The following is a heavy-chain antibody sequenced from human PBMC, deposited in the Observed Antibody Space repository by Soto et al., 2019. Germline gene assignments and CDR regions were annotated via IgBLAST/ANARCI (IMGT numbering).Heavy chain of an antibody. D-gene: IGHD1-26*01. Sequence: QVQLVQSGAEVKKPGASVKVSCKASGYTFTSYGISWVRQAPGQGLEWMGWISAYNGNTNYAQKLQGRVTMTTDTSTSTAYMELRSLRSDDTAVDYCARDGGSRGYYYYYGMDVWGQGTTVTVSS. CDR3: ARDGGSRGYYYYYGMDV. V-gene: IGHV1-18*01. J-gene: IGHJ6*02. CDR1: GYTFTSYG. CDR2: ISAYNGNT.